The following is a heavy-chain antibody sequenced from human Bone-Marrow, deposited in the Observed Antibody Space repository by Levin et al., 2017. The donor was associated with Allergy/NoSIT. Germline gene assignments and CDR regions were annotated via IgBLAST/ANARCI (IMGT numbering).Heavy chain of an antibody. Sequence: ASETLSLTCTVSGGSISSSSYYWGWIRQPPGKGLEWIGSIYYSGSTYYNPSLKSRVTISVDTSKNQFSLKLSSVTAADTAVYYCAIPSKGRIHAIQAVAGTEGDWFDPWGQGTLVTVSS. J-gene: IGHJ5*02. CDR2: IYYSGST. V-gene: IGHV4-39*01. D-gene: IGHD6-19*01. CDR1: GGSISSSSYY. CDR3: AIPSKGRIHAIQAVAGTEGDWFDP.